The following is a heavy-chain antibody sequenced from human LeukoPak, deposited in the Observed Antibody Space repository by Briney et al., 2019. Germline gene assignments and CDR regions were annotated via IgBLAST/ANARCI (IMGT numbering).Heavy chain of an antibody. J-gene: IGHJ4*02. V-gene: IGHV3-20*04. CDR2: INWNGGST. CDR1: GFTFDDYG. Sequence: GGSLRLSCAASGFTFDDYGMSWVRQAPGKGLEWVSGINWNGGSTGYADSVKGRFTISRDNAKNSLYLQMNSLRAEDTALYYCARVPDISVAAYFDYWGQGTLVTVSS. D-gene: IGHD6-19*01. CDR3: ARVPDISVAAYFDY.